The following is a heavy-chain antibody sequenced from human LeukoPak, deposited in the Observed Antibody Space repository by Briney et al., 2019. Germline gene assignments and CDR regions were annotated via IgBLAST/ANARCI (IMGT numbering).Heavy chain of an antibody. CDR2: ISYDGSNK. V-gene: IGHV3-30*04. Sequence: GESLRLSRAASGFTFSSYAMHWVRQAPGKGLEWGAVISYDGSNKYYADSVKGRFTIYRDNSKNTLYLQMNSLRAEDTAVYYWAREVFPHSYYYYGMDVWGKGTTVTVSS. D-gene: IGHD3-10*01. J-gene: IGHJ6*04. CDR1: GFTFSSYA. CDR3: AREVFPHSYYYYGMDV.